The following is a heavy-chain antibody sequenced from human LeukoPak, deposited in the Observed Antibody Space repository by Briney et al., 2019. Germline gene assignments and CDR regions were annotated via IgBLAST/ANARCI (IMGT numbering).Heavy chain of an antibody. CDR1: GFIFSNSW. Sequence: GGSLRLSCAASGFIFSNSWMHWVRQAPGKGLVWVSRINPDGRSISYADSVKGRFTISRDNAKNTLYLQMNSLRAEDTAVYYCAKFDFSSSFDALDIWGHGTMVTVSS. CDR2: INPDGRSI. J-gene: IGHJ3*02. CDR3: AKFDFSSSFDALDI. D-gene: IGHD6-6*01. V-gene: IGHV3-74*01.